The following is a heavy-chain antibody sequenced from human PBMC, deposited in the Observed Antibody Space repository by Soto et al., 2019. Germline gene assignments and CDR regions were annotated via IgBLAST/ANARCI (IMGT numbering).Heavy chain of an antibody. Sequence: EVQLVESGEGLVQPGGSLRLSCAASGFTFSSYAMHWVRQAPGKGLEYVSAISSNGGSTYYADSVKGRFTISRDNSKNTLYLQMGSLRAEDMAVYYCARGGMENDFWSGDDYCYYGMDVWGQGTTVTVSS. D-gene: IGHD3-3*01. V-gene: IGHV3-64*02. J-gene: IGHJ6*02. CDR3: ARGGMENDFWSGDDYCYYGMDV. CDR2: ISSNGGST. CDR1: GFTFSSYA.